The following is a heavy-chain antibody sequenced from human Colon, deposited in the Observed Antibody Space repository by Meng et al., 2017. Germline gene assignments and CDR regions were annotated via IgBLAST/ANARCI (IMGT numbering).Heavy chain of an antibody. Sequence: QEASPGPVRPSETLSLTSPVSGCAGRSGSYKWSGNRLPSGKVLEWIEYNYYSGSTNYSPSINSGVTISVDTSTNQFSLHLSSVTASDTAVYYCARGASDYDFDYWGQGTLVTVSS. CDR3: ARGASDYDFDY. CDR2: NYYSGST. D-gene: IGHD3-22*01. CDR1: GCAGRSGSYK. V-gene: IGHV4-61*01. J-gene: IGHJ4*02.